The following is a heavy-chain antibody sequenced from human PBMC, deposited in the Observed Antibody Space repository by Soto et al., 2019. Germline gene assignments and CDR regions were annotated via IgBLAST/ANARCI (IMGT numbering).Heavy chain of an antibody. Sequence: ASVKVSCKASGYTFTSYDINWVRQATGQGLEWMGWMNPNSGNTGYAQKFQGRVTMTRNTSISTAYMELSSLRSEDTAVYYCARSSSVQYLDDYYYYYYMDVWGKGTTVTVSS. CDR3: ARSSSVQYLDDYYYYYYMDV. J-gene: IGHJ6*03. D-gene: IGHD4-4*01. CDR2: MNPNSGNT. CDR1: GYTFTSYD. V-gene: IGHV1-8*01.